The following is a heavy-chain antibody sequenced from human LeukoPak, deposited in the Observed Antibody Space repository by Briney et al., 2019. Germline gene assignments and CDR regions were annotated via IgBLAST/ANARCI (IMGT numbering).Heavy chain of an antibody. CDR1: GGSISSSSYY. CDR3: AKHSIWLLIDF. V-gene: IGHV4-39*01. J-gene: IGHJ4*02. Sequence: PSETLSLTCTVSGGSISSSSYYWGWIRQTPGKGLEWIGSIYYSGGTYYNPSLKSRVTISVDTFKNQFSLNLSSVTATDTAIYYCAKHSIWLLIDFWGQGTLVTVSS. D-gene: IGHD3-22*01. CDR2: IYYSGGT.